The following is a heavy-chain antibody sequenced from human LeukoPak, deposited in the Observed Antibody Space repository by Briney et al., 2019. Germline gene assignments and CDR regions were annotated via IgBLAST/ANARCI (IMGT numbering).Heavy chain of an antibody. Sequence: SETLSLTCAVYGGSFSGYYWSWIRQPPGKGLEWIGEINHSGSTNYNPSLKSRVTISVDTSKNQFSLKLSSVTAADTAVYYCARVPRFTMVRGVIDYWGQGTLVTVSS. CDR1: GGSFSGYY. V-gene: IGHV4-34*01. CDR2: INHSGST. J-gene: IGHJ4*02. D-gene: IGHD3-10*01. CDR3: ARVPRFTMVRGVIDY.